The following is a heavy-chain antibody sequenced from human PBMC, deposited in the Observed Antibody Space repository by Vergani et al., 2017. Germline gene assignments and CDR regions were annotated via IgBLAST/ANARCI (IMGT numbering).Heavy chain of an antibody. V-gene: IGHV3-23*01. CDR2: ISGQNFRT. CDR3: ADLYGDDGFSPF. Sequence: EVQLLESGGGSVQPGESLRLSCVASGFRFREHGMHWVRQAPGKGLEWVSGISGQNFRTHYADSVKGRFTISRDDSKNTVYLQINSLRAEDTAFYYCADLYGDDGFSPFWGQGTLVTVSS. D-gene: IGHD2-21*01. J-gene: IGHJ4*02. CDR1: GFRFREHG.